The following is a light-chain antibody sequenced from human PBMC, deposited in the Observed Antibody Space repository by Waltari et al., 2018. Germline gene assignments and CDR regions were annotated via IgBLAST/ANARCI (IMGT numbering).Light chain of an antibody. CDR3: QQYKTFPLT. CDR1: QGISKF. J-gene: IGKJ4*01. Sequence: DIQMTQSPSSLAVSVGDRVTITSRASQGISKFLAWFRQKPGKAPEPLIYGASSLQSGVPSRFSGSGSGTDFTLTISSLQPEDFASYYCQQYKTFPLTFGGGTKVEIK. V-gene: IGKV1-16*01. CDR2: GAS.